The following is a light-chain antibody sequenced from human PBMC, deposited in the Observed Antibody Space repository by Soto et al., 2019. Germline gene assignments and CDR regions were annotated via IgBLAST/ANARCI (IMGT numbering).Light chain of an antibody. V-gene: IGLV2-14*01. J-gene: IGLJ1*01. CDR3: SSYTSSSTLGGV. CDR2: DVS. CDR1: SSDVGGYNY. Sequence: QSALTQPASVSGSPGQSITISCTGTSSDVGGYNYVSWYQQYPAKAPKLMIYDVSSRPSGVSNRFSGSKSGNTASLTISGLQAEDEADYYCSSYTSSSTLGGVFGTGTKVTVL.